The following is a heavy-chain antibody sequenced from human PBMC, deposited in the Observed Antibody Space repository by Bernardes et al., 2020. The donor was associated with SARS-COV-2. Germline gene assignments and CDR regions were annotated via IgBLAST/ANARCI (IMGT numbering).Heavy chain of an antibody. CDR1: GYTFTSYD. J-gene: IGHJ6*04. V-gene: IGHV1-8*01. CDR2: MNPNSGNT. Sequence: ASVKVSCKASGYTFTSYDINWVRQATGQGLEWMGWMNPNSGNTGYAQKFQGRVTMTRNTSISTAYMELSSLRSEDTAVYYCARDYSSTEDPTPLIYYYYGMDVWGKGTTVTVSS. D-gene: IGHD6-13*01. CDR3: ARDYSSTEDPTPLIYYYYGMDV.